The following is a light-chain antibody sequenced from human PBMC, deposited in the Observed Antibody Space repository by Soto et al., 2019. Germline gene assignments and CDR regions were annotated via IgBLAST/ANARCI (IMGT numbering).Light chain of an antibody. CDR1: SSDVGGYNY. CDR3: SSYTSRTTWV. J-gene: IGLJ3*02. Sequence: QSAPTQPASVSGSPGQSITISCTGSSSDVGGYNYVSWFQQHPGKAPKLLIYEVNNRPSGISNRFSGSKSGHTASLTISGLQAEDEADYYCSSYTSRTTWVFGGGTKVTVL. V-gene: IGLV2-14*01. CDR2: EVN.